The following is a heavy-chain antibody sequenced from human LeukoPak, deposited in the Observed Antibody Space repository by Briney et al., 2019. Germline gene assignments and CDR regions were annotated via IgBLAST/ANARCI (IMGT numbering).Heavy chain of an antibody. J-gene: IGHJ4*02. CDR2: INPNSGGT. D-gene: IGHD2-15*01. CDR1: GYTFTSYG. CDR3: ARVQLGGHDY. Sequence: ASVKVSCKASGYTFTSYGISWVRQAPGQGLEWMGWINPNSGGTNYAQKFQGRVTMTRDTSISTAYMELSRLRSDDTAVYYCARVQLGGHDYWGQGTLVTVSS. V-gene: IGHV1-2*02.